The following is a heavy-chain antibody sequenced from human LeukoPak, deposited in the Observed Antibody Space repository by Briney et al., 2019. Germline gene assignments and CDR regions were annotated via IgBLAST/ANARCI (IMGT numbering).Heavy chain of an antibody. CDR3: ARGGIAGRPVYYYYMDV. D-gene: IGHD6-6*01. CDR2: ISALSTYI. Sequence: GGSLRLSCAASGFTFSSYTINWVRQAPGKGLEWVSSISALSTYISYADSVKGRFTISRDNVEKSAYLELSGLTAHDTAIYYCARGGIAGRPVYYYYMDVWGKGTTVTVSS. V-gene: IGHV3-21*01. J-gene: IGHJ6*03. CDR1: GFTFSSYT.